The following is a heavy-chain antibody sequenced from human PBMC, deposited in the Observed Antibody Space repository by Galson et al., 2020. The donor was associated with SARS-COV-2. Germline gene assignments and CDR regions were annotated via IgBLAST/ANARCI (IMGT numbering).Heavy chain of an antibody. J-gene: IGHJ6*02. CDR3: TTEYCSGGSCYGYYYYGMDV. D-gene: IGHD2-15*01. V-gene: IGHV3-15*01. CDR1: GFTFSNAW. CDR2: IKSKTDGGTT. Sequence: TGGSLRLSCAASGFTFSNAWMSWVRQAPGKGLEWVGRIKSKTDGGTTDYAAPVKGRFTISRDDSKNTLYLQMNSLKTEDTAVYYCTTEYCSGGSCYGYYYYGMDVWGQGTTVTVSS.